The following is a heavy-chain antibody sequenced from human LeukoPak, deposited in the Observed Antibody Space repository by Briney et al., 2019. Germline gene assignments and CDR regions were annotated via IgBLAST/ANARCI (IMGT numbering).Heavy chain of an antibody. J-gene: IGHJ4*02. CDR3: AKGNGYLNGRLDY. D-gene: IGHD1-1*01. Sequence: GGSLRLSCAASGFTFRSYGMHWVRQAPGKGLEWVAVIWYDGSNKYYADSVKGRFTISRDNSKNTLYLQMNSLRAEDTAVYYCAKGNGYLNGRLDYWGQGTLVTVSS. V-gene: IGHV3-33*06. CDR2: IWYDGSNK. CDR1: GFTFRSYG.